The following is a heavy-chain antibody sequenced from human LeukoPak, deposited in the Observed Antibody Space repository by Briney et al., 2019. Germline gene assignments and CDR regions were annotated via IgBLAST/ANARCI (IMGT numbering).Heavy chain of an antibody. V-gene: IGHV2-5*02. CDR3: AHRTSEDYDILTGYYSDLSNNWFDP. J-gene: IGHJ5*02. D-gene: IGHD3-9*01. Sequence: TLSLTCTVSGGSISSSSYYWGWIRQPPGKALEWLALIYWDDDKRYSPSLKSRLTITKDTSENQVVLTMTNMDPVDTATYYCAHRTSEDYDILTGYYSDLSNNWFDPWGQGTLVTVSS. CDR2: IYWDDDK. CDR1: GGSISSSSYY.